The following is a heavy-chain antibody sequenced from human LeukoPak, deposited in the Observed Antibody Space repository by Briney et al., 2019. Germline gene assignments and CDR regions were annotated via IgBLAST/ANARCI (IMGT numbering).Heavy chain of an antibody. CDR3: AREGDTAVDTNWFDP. D-gene: IGHD5-18*01. CDR2: INPNNGVT. CDR1: VYSFTDYY. Sequence: ASVTVSFKASVYSFTDYYIHWVRQAPGQGQEWVGWINPNNGVTKYAQKFQARVTMTRDTSISTAYMELSRLTSDDTAVYYCAREGDTAVDTNWFDPWGQGTLVAVSS. J-gene: IGHJ5*02. V-gene: IGHV1-2*02.